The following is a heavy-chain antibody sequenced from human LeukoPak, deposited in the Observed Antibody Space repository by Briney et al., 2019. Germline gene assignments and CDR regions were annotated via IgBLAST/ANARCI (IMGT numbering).Heavy chain of an antibody. D-gene: IGHD6-19*01. V-gene: IGHV3-11*05. CDR3: ARESERSGWYDY. CDR2: ISSSSGYT. J-gene: IGHJ4*02. Sequence: PGGSLRLSCAASGFTFNDYYMSWIRQAPGKGLEWISYISSSSGYTKYADSVRGRFTISRDNSKNSLYLQMSSLRSEDTALYYCARESERSGWYDYWGQGTLVTVSS. CDR1: GFTFNDYY.